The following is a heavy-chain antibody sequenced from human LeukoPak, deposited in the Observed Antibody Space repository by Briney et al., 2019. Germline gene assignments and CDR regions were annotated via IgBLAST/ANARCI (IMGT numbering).Heavy chain of an antibody. V-gene: IGHV1-2*02. Sequence: ASVKVSCKASGYTFTGYYMHWVRQAPGQGLEWMGWINPNSGGTNYAPTFQGRVTMTRDTSISTVYMELSRLRSDDTAVYYFARDREGLNGDSWGQGTLVTVSS. J-gene: IGHJ4*02. CDR1: GYTFTGYY. D-gene: IGHD1-26*01. CDR2: INPNSGGT. CDR3: ARDREGLNGDS.